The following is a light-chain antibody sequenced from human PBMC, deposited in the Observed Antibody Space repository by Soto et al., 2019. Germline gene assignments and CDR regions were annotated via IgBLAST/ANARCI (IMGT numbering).Light chain of an antibody. J-gene: IGKJ3*01. V-gene: IGKV3-15*01. CDR2: GAS. CDR3: QQYDKWPLT. CDR1: QSISTN. Sequence: ERVMTQSPATLSVSPGERASLSCRASQSISTNLAWYQQKPGQAPRLLIYGASTRATGIPARFSGSGSGTEFTLTISSPQSEDFAVYYCQQYDKWPLTFGPGTKVDIK.